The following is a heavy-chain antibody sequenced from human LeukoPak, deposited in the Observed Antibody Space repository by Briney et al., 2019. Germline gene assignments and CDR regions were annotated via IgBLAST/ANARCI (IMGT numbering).Heavy chain of an antibody. V-gene: IGHV1-18*01. CDR3: ATNRITIFGVVTTWDY. CDR1: GYTFTSYG. CDR2: ISAYNGNT. Sequence: ASVKVSCKASGYTFTSYGISWVRQAPGQGLEWMGWISAYNGNTNYAQKLQGRVTMTEDTSTDTAYMELSSLRSEDTAVYYCATNRITIFGVVTTWDYWGQGTLVTVSS. D-gene: IGHD3-3*01. J-gene: IGHJ4*02.